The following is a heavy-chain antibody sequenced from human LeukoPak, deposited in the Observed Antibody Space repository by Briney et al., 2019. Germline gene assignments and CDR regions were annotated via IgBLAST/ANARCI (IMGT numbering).Heavy chain of an antibody. Sequence: SETLSLTCTVSGGSISSGDYYWRWIRQPPGEGLEWIGYIYYSGSTYYNPSFKSRVTISVDTSKNQFFLKLSSVTAADTAVCYCARDGSSRWYFDYWGQGTLVTVSS. V-gene: IGHV4-30-4*01. D-gene: IGHD6-13*01. J-gene: IGHJ4*02. CDR2: IYYSGST. CDR3: ARDGSSRWYFDY. CDR1: GGSISSGDYY.